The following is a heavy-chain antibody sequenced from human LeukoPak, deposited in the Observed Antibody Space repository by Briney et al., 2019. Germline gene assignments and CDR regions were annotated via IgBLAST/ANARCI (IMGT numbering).Heavy chain of an antibody. D-gene: IGHD3-16*01. CDR2: INWNGGST. CDR1: GFTFSSYA. Sequence: GGSLRLSCAASGFTFSSYAMSWVRQAPGKGLEWVSGINWNGGSTGYADSVKGRFTISRDNAKNSLYLQMNSLRAEDTALYYCARDDQQGFGAIDYWGQGTLVTVSS. V-gene: IGHV3-20*04. CDR3: ARDDQQGFGAIDY. J-gene: IGHJ4*02.